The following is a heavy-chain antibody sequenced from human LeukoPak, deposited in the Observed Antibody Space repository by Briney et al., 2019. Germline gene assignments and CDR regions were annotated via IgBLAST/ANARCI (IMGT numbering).Heavy chain of an antibody. D-gene: IGHD6-19*01. CDR2: INWNGGST. Sequence: GGSLRLSCAASGFTFDDYGMSWVRRAPGRWLEWVSGINWNGGSTGYADSVKGRFTISRDNAKNSLYLQMNSLRAEDTALYYCARGGEAGPYYFDYWAREPWSPSPQ. J-gene: IGHJ4*02. CDR3: ARGGEAGPYYFDY. V-gene: IGHV3-20*04. CDR1: GFTFDDYG.